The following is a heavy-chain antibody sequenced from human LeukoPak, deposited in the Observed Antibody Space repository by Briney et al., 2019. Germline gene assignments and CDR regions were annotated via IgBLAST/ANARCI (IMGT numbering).Heavy chain of an antibody. J-gene: IGHJ6*01. CDR3: PTPFTDV. D-gene: IGHD3-3*01. CDR1: GFTFSSYT. Sequence: GGSLRLSCAASGFTFSSYTMNWVRQAPGKGLEWVSSSRSSTSDILYADSVKGRFTIARDNSKNSLYLQMNSLRAEDTGSASAPTPFTDV. V-gene: IGHV3-21*01. CDR2: SRSSTSDI.